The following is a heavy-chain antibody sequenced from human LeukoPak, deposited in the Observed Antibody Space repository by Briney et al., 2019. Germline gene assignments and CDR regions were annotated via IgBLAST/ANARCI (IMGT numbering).Heavy chain of an antibody. Sequence: VASVKVSCKASGYTFTSYDINWVRQATGQGLEWMGWMNPNSGNTGYAQKFQGRVTITRNTSISTAYMELSSLRSEDTAVYYCARGYCSGGSYYSNDWGQGTLVTVSS. V-gene: IGHV1-8*03. D-gene: IGHD2-15*01. CDR1: GYTFTSYD. CDR3: ARGYCSGGSYYSND. CDR2: MNPNSGNT. J-gene: IGHJ4*02.